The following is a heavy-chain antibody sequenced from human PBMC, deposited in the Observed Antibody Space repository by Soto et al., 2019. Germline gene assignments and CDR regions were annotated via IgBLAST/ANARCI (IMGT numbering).Heavy chain of an antibody. CDR3: ASLIFSSSFEYYYYYGMDV. D-gene: IGHD6-13*01. CDR1: GGSISRYY. J-gene: IGHJ6*02. Sequence: PSETLSLTCTVSGGSISRYYWSWIRQPPGKGLEWIGSIYYLGITCYTPSLKSRVTISVDTSKTQFSLKLSSVTAADTAVYYCASLIFSSSFEYYYYYGMDVWGQGTTVTVSS. CDR2: IYYLGIT. V-gene: IGHV4-39*07.